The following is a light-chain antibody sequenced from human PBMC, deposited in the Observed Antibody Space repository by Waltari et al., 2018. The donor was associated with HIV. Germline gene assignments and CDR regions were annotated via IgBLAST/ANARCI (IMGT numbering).Light chain of an antibody. Sequence: NFMLTQPHSVSASPGKTVTISCTRSSGSIASNYVPWYQQRPGSAPTTVIYEDNQRPSGVPDRFSGSIDSSSNSASLTISGLKTEDEADYYCQSYDSSNVVFGGGTKLTVL. J-gene: IGLJ2*01. CDR1: SGSIASNY. CDR2: EDN. V-gene: IGLV6-57*04. CDR3: QSYDSSNVV.